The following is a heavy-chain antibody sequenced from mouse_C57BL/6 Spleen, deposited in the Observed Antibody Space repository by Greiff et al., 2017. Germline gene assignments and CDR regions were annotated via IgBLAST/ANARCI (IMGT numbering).Heavy chain of an antibody. CDR3: TRNGGSSYAMDY. D-gene: IGHD1-1*01. Sequence: VKLQESGAELVRPGASVTLSCKASGYTFTDYEMHWVKQTPVHGLEWIGAIDPETGGTAYNQKFKGKAILTADKSSSTAYMELRSLTSDDSAVDYCTRNGGSSYAMDYWGQGTSVTVSS. J-gene: IGHJ4*01. CDR2: IDPETGGT. CDR1: GYTFTDYE. V-gene: IGHV1-15*01.